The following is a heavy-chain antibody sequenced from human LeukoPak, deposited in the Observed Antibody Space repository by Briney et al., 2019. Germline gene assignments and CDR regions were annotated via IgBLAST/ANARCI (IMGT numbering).Heavy chain of an antibody. CDR3: ARTHFDSLGWFDP. J-gene: IGHJ5*02. CDR1: GGPISSYY. CDR2: IYYSGYT. V-gene: IGHV4-59*01. D-gene: IGHD3-9*01. Sequence: SETLSLTCTVSGGPISSYYWSWIRQPPGKGLEWIGYIYYSGYTNYNPSLKSRVTISVDPSKNQFSLKLSSVPAADTALYFCARTHFDSLGWFDPWGQGIQVIVSS.